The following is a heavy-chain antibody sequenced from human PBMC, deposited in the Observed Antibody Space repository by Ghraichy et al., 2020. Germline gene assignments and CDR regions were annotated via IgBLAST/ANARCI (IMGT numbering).Heavy chain of an antibody. V-gene: IGHV1-2*06. D-gene: IGHD4-17*01. CDR1: GFPFSNSF. J-gene: IGHJ4*02. Sequence: ASVKVSCKAAGFPFSNSFMHCVLQSRRQRLEWMGRINANSGGTNSAEKFQGRVTMTRDTSISTAYIELSRLTSDDTAVYYCARGSGVDGDYADYWAQGTLVTVSS. CDR2: INANSGGT. CDR3: ARGSGVDGDYADY.